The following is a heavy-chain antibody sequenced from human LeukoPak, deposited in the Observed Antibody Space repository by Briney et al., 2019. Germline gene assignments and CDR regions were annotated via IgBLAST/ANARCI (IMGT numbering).Heavy chain of an antibody. CDR3: ARHGLAGSSSPFDS. V-gene: IGHV4-39*01. J-gene: IGHJ4*02. CDR1: SGSISRSGYY. CDR2: VHSGGST. D-gene: IGHD3-10*01. Sequence: TETLSLTCTVSSGSISRSGYYWGWIRQSPGKGLEWIGSVHSGGSTYYNPSLKSRVTVYVEMSKNQFSLKLGSVTAADTAVYYCARHGLAGSSSPFDSWGQGTLVTVSS.